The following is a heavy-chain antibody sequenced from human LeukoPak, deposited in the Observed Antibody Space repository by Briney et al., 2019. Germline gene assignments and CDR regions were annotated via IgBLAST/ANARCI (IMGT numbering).Heavy chain of an antibody. CDR2: IIPIFGTA. J-gene: IGHJ4*02. CDR3: ARGWEQWLALDY. D-gene: IGHD6-19*01. V-gene: IGHV1-69*13. Sequence: SVKVSCKASGGTFGSCAISWVRQAPGQGLEWMGGIIPIFGTANYAQKFQGRVTITADGSTSTAYMELSSLRSEDTAVYYCARGWEQWLALDYWGQGTLVTVSS. CDR1: GGTFGSCA.